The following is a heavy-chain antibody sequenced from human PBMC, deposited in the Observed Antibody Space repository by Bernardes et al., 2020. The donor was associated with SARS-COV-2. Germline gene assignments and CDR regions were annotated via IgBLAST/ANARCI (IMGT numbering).Heavy chain of an antibody. Sequence: SETLSLTCTVSGGSISSYYWSWIRQPPGKGLEWIGYIYYSGSTNYNPSLKSRVTISVDTSKNQFSLKLSSVTAADTAVYYCARGVDNIVVVPAATWYFDLWGRGTLVTVSS. V-gene: IGHV4-59*08. CDR3: ARGVDNIVVVPAATWYFDL. CDR2: IYYSGST. J-gene: IGHJ2*01. D-gene: IGHD2-2*01. CDR1: GGSISSYY.